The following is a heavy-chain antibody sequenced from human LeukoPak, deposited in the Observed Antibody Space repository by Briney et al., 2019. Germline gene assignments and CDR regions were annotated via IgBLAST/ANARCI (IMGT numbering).Heavy chain of an antibody. CDR2: ISAYNGNT. V-gene: IGHV1-18*01. CDR1: GYTFTSYG. CDR3: ARDHSVVVAATGGVFDY. J-gene: IGHJ4*02. D-gene: IGHD2-15*01. Sequence: ASVKVSCKASGYTFTSYGISWVRQAPGQGLEWMGWISAYNGNTNYAQKLQGRVTMTTDTSTSTAYMELRSLRSDDTAVYYCARDHSVVVAATGGVFDYWGQGTLVTVSS.